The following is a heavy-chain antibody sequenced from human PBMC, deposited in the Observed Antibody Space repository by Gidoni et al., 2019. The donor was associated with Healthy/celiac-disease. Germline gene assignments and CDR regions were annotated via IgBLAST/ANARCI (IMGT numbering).Heavy chain of an antibody. CDR2: IYYSGST. Sequence: QLQLHESGPGLVKPSETLSLTCTVSGGFFSSSSSYWGWIRQPPGKGQEWIESIYYSGSTYYNPSLKSRVTISVDTSKNQFSLKLRTVTAADTAVYYCARHTRKAVAAAVRYFDYWGQGTLVTVSS. CDR3: ARHTRKAVAAAVRYFDY. D-gene: IGHD6-13*01. CDR1: GGFFSSSSSY. V-gene: IGHV4-39*01. J-gene: IGHJ4*02.